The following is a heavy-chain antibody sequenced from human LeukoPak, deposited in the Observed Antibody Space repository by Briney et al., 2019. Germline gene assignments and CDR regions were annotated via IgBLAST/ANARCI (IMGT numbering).Heavy chain of an antibody. Sequence: PSETLSLTCTVSGGSISSSSYYWGWIRQPPGKGLEWIGEINHSGSTNYNPSLKSRVTISVDTSKNQFSLKLSSVTDADTAVYYCARGPPLWFGESSSAFDYWGQGTLVTVSS. CDR3: ARGPPLWFGESSSAFDY. D-gene: IGHD3-10*01. J-gene: IGHJ4*02. CDR2: INHSGST. CDR1: GGSISSSSYY. V-gene: IGHV4-39*07.